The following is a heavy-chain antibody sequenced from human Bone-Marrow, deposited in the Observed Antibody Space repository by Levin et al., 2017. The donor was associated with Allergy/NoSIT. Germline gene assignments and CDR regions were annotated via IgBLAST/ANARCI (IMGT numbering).Heavy chain of an antibody. D-gene: IGHD5-12*01. Sequence: SETLSLTCSVSGASISSFSWSWIRQPPGKGLQWIGYIYYSGSTNYNPSLKSRVTISRDMSKNQFSLKLSSVTAADTAIYFCATYDSGYDYAFDIWGQGTKVPVSS. CDR2: IYYSGST. CDR1: GASISSFS. V-gene: IGHV4-59*08. CDR3: ATYDSGYDYAFDI. J-gene: IGHJ3*02.